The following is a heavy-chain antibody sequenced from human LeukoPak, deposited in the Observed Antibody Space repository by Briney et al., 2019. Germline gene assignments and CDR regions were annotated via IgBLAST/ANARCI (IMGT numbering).Heavy chain of an antibody. CDR2: ISYDGSNK. J-gene: IGHJ4*02. CDR1: GFIFSYYG. V-gene: IGHV3-30*18. Sequence: PGGSLRLSCVACGFIFSYYGMHWVRQAPGRGLEWVAVISYDGSNKYYADSVKGRFTISRDNSKNTLYLQMNSLRAEDTAVYYCAKDPYLWFGELSCNYWGQGTLVTVSS. D-gene: IGHD3-10*01. CDR3: AKDPYLWFGELSCNY.